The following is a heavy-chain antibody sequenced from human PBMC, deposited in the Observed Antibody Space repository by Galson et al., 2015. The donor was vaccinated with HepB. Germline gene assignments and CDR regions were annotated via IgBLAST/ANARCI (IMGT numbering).Heavy chain of an antibody. D-gene: IGHD6-13*01. CDR1: GFTLSSHG. Sequence: SLRLSCAASGFTLSSHGVHWIRQAPGKGLEWVAVISYDGRNKHYADSVKGRFSISRDNSKDTLYLQMNSLRDEDTAVYYCAREGIAAAVDWFDPWGQGTLVTVSS. CDR2: ISYDGRNK. J-gene: IGHJ5*02. V-gene: IGHV3-30*19. CDR3: AREGIAAAVDWFDP.